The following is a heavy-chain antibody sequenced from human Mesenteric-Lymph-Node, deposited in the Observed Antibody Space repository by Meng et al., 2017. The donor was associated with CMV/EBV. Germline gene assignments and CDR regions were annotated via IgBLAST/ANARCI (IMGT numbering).Heavy chain of an antibody. J-gene: IGHJ5*02. Sequence: GESLKISCAASGSTFSSYGMHWVRQAPGKGLEWVAFIRYDGSNKYYADSVKGRFTISRDNSKNTLYLQMNSLRAEDTAVYYCAKPGSKRYCSSTSCRNWFDPWGQGTLVTVSS. CDR3: AKPGSKRYCSSTSCRNWFDP. CDR2: IRYDGSNK. D-gene: IGHD2-2*01. CDR1: GSTFSSYG. V-gene: IGHV3-30*02.